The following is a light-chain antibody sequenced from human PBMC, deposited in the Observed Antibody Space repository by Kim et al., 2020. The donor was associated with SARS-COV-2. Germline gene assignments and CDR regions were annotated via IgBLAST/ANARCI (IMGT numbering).Light chain of an antibody. Sequence: EIVLTQSPGTLSLSPGERATLSCRASQRVSSSYLAWYQQKPGQAPRLLIYGASSRATGVPDRFSGSGSGTDFTLTITRLEPEDFAVYYCQQYGNSPHTFGQGTKVDIK. J-gene: IGKJ1*01. CDR2: GAS. CDR1: QRVSSSY. V-gene: IGKV3-20*01. CDR3: QQYGNSPHT.